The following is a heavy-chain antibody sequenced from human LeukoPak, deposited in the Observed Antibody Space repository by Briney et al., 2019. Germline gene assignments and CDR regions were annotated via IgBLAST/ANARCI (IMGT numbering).Heavy chain of an antibody. V-gene: IGHV3-23*01. D-gene: IGHD1-20*01. Sequence: PPGGSLRLSCAASGFTFSSYAMSWVRQAPGKGPEWVSAISGSGGSTYYADSVKGRFTISRDNSKNTLYLQMNSLRAEDTAVYYCAKDREGNWRFSQTYYFDYWGQGTLVTVSS. CDR1: GFTFSSYA. J-gene: IGHJ4*02. CDR3: AKDREGNWRFSQTYYFDY. CDR2: ISGSGGST.